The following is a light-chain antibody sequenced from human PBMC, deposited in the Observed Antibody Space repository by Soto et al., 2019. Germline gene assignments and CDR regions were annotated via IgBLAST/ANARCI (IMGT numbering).Light chain of an antibody. CDR2: EVS. J-gene: IGLJ2*01. CDR3: SSYTSISTLV. CDR1: RSDVGGYKY. Sequence: QSALTQPASVSGSPGQSITISCTGTRSDVGGYKYVSWYQQHPGKAPKVIIYEVSNRPSGVSNRFSGSKSGNTASLTISGLQAEDEADYYCSSYTSISTLVFGGGTKLTVL. V-gene: IGLV2-14*01.